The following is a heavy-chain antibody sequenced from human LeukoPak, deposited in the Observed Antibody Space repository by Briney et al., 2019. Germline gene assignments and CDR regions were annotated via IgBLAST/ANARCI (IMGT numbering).Heavy chain of an antibody. CDR2: VNLQGST. J-gene: IGHJ5*02. V-gene: IGHV4-4*02. Sequence: SETLSLTCGVSGGSITNTNYWTWVRQPPGKGLEWIGEVNLQGSTNYNPSLMGRVAISVDTSENHISLQLTSVTAADTAVYYCARGRSGGDWFDPWGQGTLVTVSS. CDR3: ARGRSGGDWFDP. D-gene: IGHD3-10*01. CDR1: GGSITNTNY.